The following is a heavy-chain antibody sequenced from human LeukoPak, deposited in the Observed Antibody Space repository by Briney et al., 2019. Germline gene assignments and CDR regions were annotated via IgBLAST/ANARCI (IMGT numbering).Heavy chain of an antibody. V-gene: IGHV3-23*01. J-gene: IGHJ5*02. CDR3: AKDLRYYGS. CDR2: ISGGGGST. CDR1: GFTFSNYG. Sequence: GGTLRLSCAASGFTFSNYGMSWVRQAPGKGLEWVSAISGGGGSTYYADSVKGRFTISRDNSKNTLYLQMNSLRAEDTAVYYCAKDLRYYGSWGQGTLVTVSS. D-gene: IGHD3-10*01.